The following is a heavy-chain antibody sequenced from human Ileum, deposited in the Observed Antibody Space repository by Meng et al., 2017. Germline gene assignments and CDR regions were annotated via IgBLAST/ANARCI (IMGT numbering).Heavy chain of an antibody. V-gene: IGHV4-39*01. J-gene: IGHJ5*02. Sequence: QPQLQESGPGLVKPSEALSLPCSFSGGPISTSGYYWGWIRQPPGKGLEWIGSIGHSGITYYTPSLNSRVTVSIDTSKSQFSLKLTSVTAADTAVYYCVRSSGWVRTGFDPWGQGTLVTVSS. D-gene: IGHD6-19*01. CDR3: VRSSGWVRTGFDP. CDR1: GGPISTSGYY. CDR2: IGHSGIT.